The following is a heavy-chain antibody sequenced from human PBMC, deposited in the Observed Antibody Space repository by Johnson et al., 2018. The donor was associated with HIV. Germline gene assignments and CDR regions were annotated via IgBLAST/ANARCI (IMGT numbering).Heavy chain of an antibody. CDR1: GFSFTKYA. D-gene: IGHD2-21*02. CDR2: ISYDGNNK. Sequence: QVQLVESGGGVVQPGRSLRLSCAASGFSFTKYAMHWVRQAPGKGPEWVAIISYDGNNKYYADSVKGRFTISRDNSKNTLYRQMNSLRAEDTAVYYCARPHIVVVTAGYAFDIWGQGTMVTVSS. J-gene: IGHJ3*02. V-gene: IGHV3-30-3*01. CDR3: ARPHIVVVTAGYAFDI.